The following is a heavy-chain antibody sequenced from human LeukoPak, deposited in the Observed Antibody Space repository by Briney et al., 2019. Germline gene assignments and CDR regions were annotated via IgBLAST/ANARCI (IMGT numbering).Heavy chain of an antibody. D-gene: IGHD2-2*01. CDR3: ARDRVGYCSSTSCYHFDY. CDR1: GGTFSSYA. CDR2: IIPIFGTA. V-gene: IGHV1-69*06. Sequence: GASVKVSCKASGGTFSSYAISWVRQAPGQGLEWMGGIIPIFGTANYAQKFLGRVTTTADKSTSTAYMELSSLRSEDTAVYYCARDRVGYCSSTSCYHFDYWGQGTLVTVSS. J-gene: IGHJ4*02.